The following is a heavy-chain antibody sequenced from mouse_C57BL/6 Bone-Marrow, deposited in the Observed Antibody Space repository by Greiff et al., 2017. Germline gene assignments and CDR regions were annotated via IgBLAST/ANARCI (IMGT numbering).Heavy chain of an antibody. CDR2: IYPGSGST. CDR3: APMISYYFDY. CDR1: GYTFTSYW. J-gene: IGHJ2*01. V-gene: IGHV1-55*01. Sequence: QVQLQQPGAELVKPGASVKMSCKASGYTFTSYWITWVKQRPGQGLEWNGDIYPGSGSTSYNEKFKSKATLTVDTSSSTAYMQLSSLTSEDSAVYYCAPMISYYFDYWGQDTTLTVSS. D-gene: IGHD2-3*01.